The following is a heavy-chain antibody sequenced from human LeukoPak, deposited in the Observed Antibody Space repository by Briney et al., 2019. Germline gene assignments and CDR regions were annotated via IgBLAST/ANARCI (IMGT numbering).Heavy chain of an antibody. J-gene: IGHJ4*02. V-gene: IGHV4-38-2*02. D-gene: IGHD5-18*01. CDR3: ARDLSGVAGYTYGRGIDY. Sequence: PSETLSLTCTVSGYSISSGYYWGWIRQPPGKGLEWIGNIYHSGSTYYNPSLKSRVTISVDTSKNQFSLKLSSVTPEDTAVYYCARDLSGVAGYTYGRGIDYWGQGTLVTVSS. CDR1: GYSISSGYY. CDR2: IYHSGST.